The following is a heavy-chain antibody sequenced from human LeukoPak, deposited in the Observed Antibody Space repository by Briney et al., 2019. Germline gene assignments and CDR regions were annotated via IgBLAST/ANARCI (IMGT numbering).Heavy chain of an antibody. CDR1: GGSISSYF. V-gene: IGHV4-59*08. J-gene: IGHJ4*02. D-gene: IGHD4-23*01. CDR2: IYYTGIT. Sequence: SETLSLTCTVSGGSISSYFWSWIRQPPGKGLEWIGYIYYTGITNYNPSLKSRVTISVDTSKNQFSLKLSSVTAADTAVYYCATLTTMVTPSYFDYWGQGTLVTVSS. CDR3: ATLTTMVTPSYFDY.